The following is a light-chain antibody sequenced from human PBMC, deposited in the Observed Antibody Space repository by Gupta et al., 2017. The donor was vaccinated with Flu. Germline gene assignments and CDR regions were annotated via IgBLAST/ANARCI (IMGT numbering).Light chain of an antibody. V-gene: IGKV2-28*01. CDR2: SGS. J-gene: IGKJ4*01. CDR3: RQVLQTRHT. CDR1: QSLLHSAGNNY. Sequence: DIVMTQSPLSLPVTPGEPASISCRSSQSLLHSAGNNYLDWYLQKPGQSPQLLIYSGSYRASGVPDRFSGSGSGTDFTLNITRVEAEDVGVYYCRQVLQTRHTFGGGTKVEIK.